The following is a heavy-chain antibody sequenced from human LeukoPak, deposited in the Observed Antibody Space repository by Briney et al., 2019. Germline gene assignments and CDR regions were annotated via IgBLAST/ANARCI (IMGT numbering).Heavy chain of an antibody. J-gene: IGHJ4*02. CDR3: ARSSEGDFWSGYPYYFDY. D-gene: IGHD3-3*01. V-gene: IGHV1-69*13. CDR2: IIPIFGTA. Sequence: GASVKVSCKASGGTFSSYAISWVRQAPGQGLEWMGGIIPIFGTANYAQKFQGRVTITADESTSTAYMELSSLRSEDTAVYYCARSSEGDFWSGYPYYFDYWGQRTLVTVSS. CDR1: GGTFSSYA.